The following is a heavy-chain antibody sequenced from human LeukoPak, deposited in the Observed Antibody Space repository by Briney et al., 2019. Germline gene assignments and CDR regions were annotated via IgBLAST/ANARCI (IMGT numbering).Heavy chain of an antibody. D-gene: IGHD3-16*01. V-gene: IGHV4-38-2*02. CDR1: GYSISSGYY. J-gene: IGHJ2*01. CDR2: IYHSGST. CDR3: ARDLRDTSYVPAYFDL. Sequence: SETLSLTCTVSGYSISSGYYWGWIRQPPGKGLEWIGNIYHSGSTDYNPSLKSRVTISLDTSKNHFSLKLSSVTAADTAVYYCARDLRDTSYVPAYFDLRGRGTLVTVSS.